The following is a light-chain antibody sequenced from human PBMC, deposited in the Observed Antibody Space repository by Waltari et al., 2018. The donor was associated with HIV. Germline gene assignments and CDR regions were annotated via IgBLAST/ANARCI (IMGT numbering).Light chain of an antibody. CDR1: SSNIGAGYD. CDR3: QSYDSSPSAWV. Sequence: QSVLTQPPSVSGAPGQRVTIFCTGTSSNIGAGYDVHWYQLLPGTAPQLLIYGNNNRTSGVPDRFSGSKSGTSASLAITGLQAEDEADYYCQSYDSSPSAWVFGGGTKLTVL. J-gene: IGLJ3*02. V-gene: IGLV1-40*01. CDR2: GNN.